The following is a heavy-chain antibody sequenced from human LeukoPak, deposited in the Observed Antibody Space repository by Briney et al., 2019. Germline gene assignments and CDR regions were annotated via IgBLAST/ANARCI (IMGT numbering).Heavy chain of an antibody. CDR2: IYPGDSDT. J-gene: IGHJ4*02. Sequence: GESLKISCKGSGYSFTSYWIGWVRQMPGKGLEWMGIIYPGDSDTRYSPSFQGQVTISAAKSISPAYLQWRSLKASATPIYFCPRQRPRRTYFDYWGKGTLVTVPS. V-gene: IGHV5-51*01. CDR1: GYSFTSYW. CDR3: PRQRPRRTYFDY.